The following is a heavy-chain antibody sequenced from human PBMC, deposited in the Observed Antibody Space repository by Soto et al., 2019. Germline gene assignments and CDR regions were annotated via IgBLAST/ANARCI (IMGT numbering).Heavy chain of an antibody. CDR2: IIPIFGTA. CDR3: ARAVRVVAALRPNWFDP. Sequence: SVKVSCKASGGTFSSYAISWVRQAPGQGLEWMGGIIPIFGTANYAQKFQGRATITADESTSTAYMELSSLRSEDTAVYYCARAVRVVAALRPNWFDPWGQGTLVTVSS. D-gene: IGHD2-15*01. V-gene: IGHV1-69*13. J-gene: IGHJ5*02. CDR1: GGTFSSYA.